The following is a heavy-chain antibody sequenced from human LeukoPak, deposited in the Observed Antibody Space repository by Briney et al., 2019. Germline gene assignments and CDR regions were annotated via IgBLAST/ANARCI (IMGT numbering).Heavy chain of an antibody. CDR1: GYIFTNYG. D-gene: IGHD3-9*01. CDR2: ITTYKGNT. V-gene: IGHV1-18*01. CDR3: ARELRYFDTGDFDY. J-gene: IGHJ4*02. Sequence: GASVKVSCKTSGYIFTNYGISWVRQAPGQGLEWMGWITTYKGNTKYEQEFQGRVTMTTDTSMSTAYMELRSLRSDDTAVYYCARELRYFDTGDFDYWGQGTLVTVSS.